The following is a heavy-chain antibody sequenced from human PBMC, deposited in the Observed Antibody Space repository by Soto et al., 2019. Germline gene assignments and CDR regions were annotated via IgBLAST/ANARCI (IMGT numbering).Heavy chain of an antibody. V-gene: IGHV3-23*01. CDR2: ISGNSGHA. D-gene: IGHD3-16*02. J-gene: IGHJ4*02. Sequence: EVEMLESGGALVQPGGSLRLSCAASGFPFSNYAMAWVRQAPGKGLEWVSGISGNSGHAFYADSVKGRFSSSRDNSKKNFELPMGRLPAEDTATYYCARAPSEYIWGSYLRYFEYWGQGTLVAVSS. CDR1: GFPFSNYA. CDR3: ARAPSEYIWGSYLRYFEY.